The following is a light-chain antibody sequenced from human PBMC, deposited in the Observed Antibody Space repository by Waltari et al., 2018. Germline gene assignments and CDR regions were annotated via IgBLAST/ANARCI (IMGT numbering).Light chain of an antibody. CDR2: QDS. J-gene: IGLJ2*01. Sequence: SYEVTQPPSVSVSPGQTASITCSGDKLGDTYACWYQQKPGQSPVLVIYQDSKRPSGIPERFSGSNSGNTATLTISGTQAMDEADYYCQAWDSSTVVFGGGTKLTVL. V-gene: IGLV3-1*01. CDR1: KLGDTY. CDR3: QAWDSSTVV.